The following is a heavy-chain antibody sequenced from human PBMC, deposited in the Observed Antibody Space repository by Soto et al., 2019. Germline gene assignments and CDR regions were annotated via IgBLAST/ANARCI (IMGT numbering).Heavy chain of an antibody. V-gene: IGHV3-13*01. CDR2: IGTAGDT. J-gene: IGHJ4*02. Sequence: EVPLVESGGGLVQPGGSLRLSCAASGFTFSSYDMHWVRQATGKGLEWVSAIGTAGDTFYPGSVKGRFTISRENAKNSLYLQMNSLRAGDTAVYYCARVPKGQLWTFDYWGQGTLVTVSS. CDR1: GFTFSSYD. CDR3: ARVPKGQLWTFDY. D-gene: IGHD5-18*01.